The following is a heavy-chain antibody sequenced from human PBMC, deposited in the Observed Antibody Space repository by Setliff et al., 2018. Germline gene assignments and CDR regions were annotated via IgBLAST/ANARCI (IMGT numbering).Heavy chain of an antibody. D-gene: IGHD6-19*01. V-gene: IGHV3-20*04. Sequence: GGSLRLSCAASGFTFDDFGMSWVRQAPGKGLEWVSGINRNGGRIGYADSVKGRFTISRDNAKNSLSLQMNSLRAEDTALYYCAREGDSGWYGGGIDYWGQGTLVTVSS. CDR2: INRNGGRI. CDR1: GFTFDDFG. J-gene: IGHJ4*02. CDR3: AREGDSGWYGGGIDY.